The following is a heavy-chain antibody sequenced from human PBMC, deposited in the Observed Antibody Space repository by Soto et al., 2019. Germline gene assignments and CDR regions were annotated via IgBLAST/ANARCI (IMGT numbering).Heavy chain of an antibody. D-gene: IGHD3-9*01. CDR3: ARGRRQLRYDAFDI. CDR2: IYSGGST. Sequence: GGSLRLSCAASGFTVSSNYMSWVRQAPGKGLEWVSVIYSGGSTYYADSVKGRFTISRDNSKNTLYLQMNSLRAEDTAVYYCARGRRQLRYDAFDIWGQGTMVTVSS. J-gene: IGHJ3*02. CDR1: GFTVSSNY. V-gene: IGHV3-53*01.